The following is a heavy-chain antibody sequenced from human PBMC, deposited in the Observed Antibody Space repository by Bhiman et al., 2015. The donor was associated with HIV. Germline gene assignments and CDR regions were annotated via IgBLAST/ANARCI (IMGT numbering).Heavy chain of an antibody. J-gene: IGHJ4*02. CDR2: INQDGSEK. Sequence: EVKLVESGGGLVQPGGSLRLSCAASGFPFSTFWMTWVRQAPGKGLEWVANINQDGSEKYYVDSVKGRFTISRDNTKNSLYLQMNTLRAEDTALYYCAREAVAGSVYFNYWGQGNVVTVSS. D-gene: IGHD6-19*01. CDR1: GFPFSTFW. V-gene: IGHV3-7*01. CDR3: AREAVAGSVYFNY.